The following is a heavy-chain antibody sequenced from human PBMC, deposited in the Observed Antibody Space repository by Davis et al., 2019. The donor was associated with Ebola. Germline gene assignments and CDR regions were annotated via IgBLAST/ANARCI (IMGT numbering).Heavy chain of an antibody. J-gene: IGHJ4*02. CDR3: AKSPSYYYDSSGYYYFDS. D-gene: IGHD3-22*01. V-gene: IGHV3-23*01. CDR1: GFVFSSYA. Sequence: PGGSLRLSCAASGFVFSSYAMSWVRQAPGKGLEWVSSVSADGRLYQAGSMKGRFTISRDNSKNTLSLEVNGLTAEDTAVYYCAKSPSYYYDSSGYYYFDSWGQGTLVTVSS. CDR2: VSADGRL.